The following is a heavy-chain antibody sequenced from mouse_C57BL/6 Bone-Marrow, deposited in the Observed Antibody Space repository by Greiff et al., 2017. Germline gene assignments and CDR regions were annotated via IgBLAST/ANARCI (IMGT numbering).Heavy chain of an antibody. V-gene: IGHV1-62-2*01. Sequence: VKLVESGAELVKPGASVKLSCKASGYTFTEYTIHWVKQRSGQGLEWIGWFYPGSGSIKYNEKFKDKATLTADKSSSTVYMELSRLTSEDSAVYFCARHEDNLGAMDYWGQGTSVTVSS. CDR2: FYPGSGSI. CDR1: GYTFTEYT. CDR3: ARHEDNLGAMDY. J-gene: IGHJ4*01.